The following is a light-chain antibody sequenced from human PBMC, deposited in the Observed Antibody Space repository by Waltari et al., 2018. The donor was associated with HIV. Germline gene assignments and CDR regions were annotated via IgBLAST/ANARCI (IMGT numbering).Light chain of an antibody. Sequence: QSALTQPASVSGSPGQSITISCTGSSSDVGGYNYVSWYQQHPGKVPKLMIYEVSKRPSGGSNRCSGSKSGNTASLTISGLQTEDEADDYCSSYTRRNAVLFGGGTTLTVL. CDR2: EVS. CDR3: SSYTRRNAVL. J-gene: IGLJ2*01. V-gene: IGLV2-14*01. CDR1: SSDVGGYNY.